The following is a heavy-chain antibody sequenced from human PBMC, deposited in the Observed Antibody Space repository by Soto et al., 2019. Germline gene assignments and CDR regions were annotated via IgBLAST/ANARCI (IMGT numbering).Heavy chain of an antibody. D-gene: IGHD3-22*01. Sequence: GGSLRLSCAASGFTFSSYAMSWVRQAPGKGLEWVSAISGSGGSTYYADSVKGRFTISRDNSKNTLYLQMNSLRAEDTAVYYCAKGMGYYDSSGYYYAFDIWGQGTMVTVSS. CDR3: AKGMGYYDSSGYYYAFDI. CDR2: ISGSGGST. CDR1: GFTFSSYA. J-gene: IGHJ3*02. V-gene: IGHV3-23*01.